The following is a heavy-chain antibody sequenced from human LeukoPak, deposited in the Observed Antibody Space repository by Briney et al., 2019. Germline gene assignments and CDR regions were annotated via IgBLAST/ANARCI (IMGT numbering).Heavy chain of an antibody. Sequence: GGSLRLSCVASRFTFSTYAMAWVRQAPGKKLECVAVITGGGTNTYHADSVKGRFTISRDNSKNTLSLQMNSLRVEDTAKYYCAKGTLVSCSGSRCYPFDYWGRGTLVTVSS. CDR2: ITGGGTNT. D-gene: IGHD2-15*01. V-gene: IGHV3-23*01. J-gene: IGHJ4*02. CDR1: RFTFSTYA. CDR3: AKGTLVSCSGSRCYPFDY.